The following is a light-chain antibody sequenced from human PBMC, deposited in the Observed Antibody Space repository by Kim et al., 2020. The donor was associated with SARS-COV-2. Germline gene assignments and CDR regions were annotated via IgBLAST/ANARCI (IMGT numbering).Light chain of an antibody. V-gene: IGKV1-27*01. CDR1: QGITKS. CDR3: QQYKSAPLT. Sequence: SASVGDRVTISCRASQGITKSLAWYQQKPGQVPELLIYAAATLLAGVPSRFSGSGSGTDFTLTISSLQPGDVATYYCQQYKSAPLTFGGGTKVDIK. J-gene: IGKJ4*01. CDR2: AAA.